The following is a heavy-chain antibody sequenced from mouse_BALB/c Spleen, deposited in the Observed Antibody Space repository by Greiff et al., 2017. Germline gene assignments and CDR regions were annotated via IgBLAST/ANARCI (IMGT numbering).Heavy chain of an antibody. V-gene: IGHV5-17*02. Sequence: EVKLMESGGGLVQPGGSRKLSCAASGFTFSSFGMHWVRQAPEKGLEWVAYISSGSSTIYYADTVKGRFTISRDNPKNTLFLQMTSLRSEDTAMYYCARNGVKYGNYVWYFDVWGAGTTVTVSS. CDR2: ISSGSSTI. CDR1: GFTFSSFG. D-gene: IGHD2-10*02. CDR3: ARNGVKYGNYVWYFDV. J-gene: IGHJ1*01.